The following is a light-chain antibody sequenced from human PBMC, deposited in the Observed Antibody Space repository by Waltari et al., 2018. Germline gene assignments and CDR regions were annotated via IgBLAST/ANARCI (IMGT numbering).Light chain of an antibody. CDR1: QSVGRH. CDR3: QQRSTWPSVT. V-gene: IGKV3-11*01. CDR2: DAS. Sequence: EIVLTQSPATLSLSPGERATVSCRASQSVGRHLAWYQQKPGQAPRLLIYDASDRAADTPARFRGSGSGTDFTLTISSLEPEDFVVYYCQQRSTWPSVTFGGGTKVEIK. J-gene: IGKJ4*01.